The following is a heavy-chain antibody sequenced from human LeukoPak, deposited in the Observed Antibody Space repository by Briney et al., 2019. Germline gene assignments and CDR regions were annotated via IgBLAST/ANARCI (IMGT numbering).Heavy chain of an antibody. Sequence: GGSLRLSCAASGFTFSSYAMHWVRQAPGKGLEWVAVISYDGSNKYYADSVKGRFTISRDNAKNSLYLQMNSLRAEDTALYYCAKDPERYYYYGMDVWGQGTTVTVSS. CDR3: AKDPERYYYYGMDV. V-gene: IGHV3-30-3*01. CDR1: GFTFSSYA. CDR2: ISYDGSNK. D-gene: IGHD1-1*01. J-gene: IGHJ6*02.